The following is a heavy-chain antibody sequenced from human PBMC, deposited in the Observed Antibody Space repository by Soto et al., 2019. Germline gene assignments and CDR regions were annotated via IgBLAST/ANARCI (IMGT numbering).Heavy chain of an antibody. D-gene: IGHD2-15*01. CDR2: ISAYNGHT. Sequence: GASVKVSCKASGYTFTTYGITWVRQAPGQWLEWMGWISAYNGHTNSAQKLQDRVTMTTDTSTSTAYMDLRSLRSDDTAVYYCARGQGEDCSRRSCYANYYDNGMDGWGQGTTVTVSS. CDR1: GYTFTTYG. V-gene: IGHV1-18*01. J-gene: IGHJ6*02. CDR3: ARGQGEDCSRRSCYANYYDNGMDG.